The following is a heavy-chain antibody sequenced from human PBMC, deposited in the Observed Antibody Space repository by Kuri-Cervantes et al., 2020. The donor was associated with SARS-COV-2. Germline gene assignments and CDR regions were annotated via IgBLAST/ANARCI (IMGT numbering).Heavy chain of an antibody. CDR2: IWYDGSNK. CDR1: GFTFSSYA. J-gene: IGHJ4*02. Sequence: GGSLRLSCAASGFTFSSYAMHWVRQAPGKGLEGVAVIWYDGSNKYYADSVKGRFTISRDNSKNTLYLQMNSLRAEDTAVYYCARDPHNYWGQGTLVTVSS. D-gene: IGHD5-24*01. V-gene: IGHV3-30*04. CDR3: ARDPHNY.